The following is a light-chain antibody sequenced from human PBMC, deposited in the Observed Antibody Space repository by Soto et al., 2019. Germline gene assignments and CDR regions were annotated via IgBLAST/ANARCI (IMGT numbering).Light chain of an antibody. CDR3: MQALQAPLT. Sequence: DIVMTQSPLSLPVTPGEPASISCRSSQSLLHSNGYNYLDWYLQKPGQSPQLLIYLGSNRASGVPDKFSGSGSGADFTLKISRFEAQDVGVYYCMQALQAPLTFGGGTKVQIK. J-gene: IGKJ4*01. CDR2: LGS. V-gene: IGKV2-28*01. CDR1: QSLLHSNGYNY.